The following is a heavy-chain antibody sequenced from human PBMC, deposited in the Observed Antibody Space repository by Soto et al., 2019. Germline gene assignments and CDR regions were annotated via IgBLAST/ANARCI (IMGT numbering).Heavy chain of an antibody. J-gene: IGHJ3*02. V-gene: IGHV2-5*02. CDR3: AHRRELGTAWAYGAFEI. CDR2: IYWDDDK. D-gene: IGHD3-10*01. CDR1: GFSLSTSGVG. Sequence: QITLKESGPTLVKPTQTLTLTCTFSGFSLSTSGVGVGWIRQPPGKALEWLALIYWDDDKRYSPSLKSRLTIPKDTSKNQGVLTMTIMDPVDTATYYCAHRRELGTAWAYGAFEIWGQGTMVTVSS.